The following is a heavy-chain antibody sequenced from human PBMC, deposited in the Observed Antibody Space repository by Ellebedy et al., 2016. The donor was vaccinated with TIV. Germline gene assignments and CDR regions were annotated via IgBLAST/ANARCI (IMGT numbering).Heavy chain of an antibody. D-gene: IGHD3-16*02. V-gene: IGHV4-39*01. J-gene: IGHJ6*02. CDR3: ARPNRSHDYYYGMDV. CDR1: GDPIRSRTYF. CDR2: IYEPETT. Sequence: GSLRLSCIVSGDPIRSRTYFWAWIRQPPGKGLEWIGSIYEPETTHYNPSLKNRVTIFVDTSKDQFSLRLTSVTAADTAVYYCARPNRSHDYYYGMDVWGPGTTVTVSS.